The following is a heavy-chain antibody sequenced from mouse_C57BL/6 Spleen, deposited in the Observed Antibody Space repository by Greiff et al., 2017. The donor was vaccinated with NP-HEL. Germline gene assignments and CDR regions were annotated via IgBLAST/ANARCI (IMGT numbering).Heavy chain of an antibody. CDR1: GYTFTSYW. J-gene: IGHJ2*01. CDR2: IYPGNSDT. V-gene: IGHV1-5*01. Sequence: EVQLQESGTVLARPGASVKMSCKTSGYTFTSYWMHWVKQRPGQGLEWIGAIYPGNSDTSYNQKFKGKAKLTAVTAASTAYMELSSLTNEDSAFYYCTRYIMVRRYFDYWGQGTTLTVSS. CDR3: TRYIMVRRYFDY. D-gene: IGHD2-3*01.